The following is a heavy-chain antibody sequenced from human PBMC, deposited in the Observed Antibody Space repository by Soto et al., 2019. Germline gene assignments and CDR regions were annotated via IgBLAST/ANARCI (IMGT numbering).Heavy chain of an antibody. CDR3: ARKGGYSYGEFDY. CDR2: ISGSGGST. J-gene: IGHJ4*02. CDR1: GFTFSSYA. V-gene: IGHV3-23*01. D-gene: IGHD5-18*01. Sequence: HPGGSLRLSCAASGFTFSSYAMSWVRQAPGKGLEWVSAISGSGGSTYYADSVKGRFTISRDNSKNTLYLQMNSLRAEDTAVYYCARKGGYSYGEFDYWGQGTLVTVSS.